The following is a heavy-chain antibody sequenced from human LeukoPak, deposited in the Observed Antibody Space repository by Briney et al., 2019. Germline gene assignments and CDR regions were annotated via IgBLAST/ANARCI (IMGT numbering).Heavy chain of an antibody. CDR2: IIPIFGTA. D-gene: IGHD6-13*01. CDR3: ARGPRYGSSSQRWIRFDP. V-gene: IGHV1-69*13. Sequence: GASVKVSCKASGGTFSSYAISWVRQAPGQGLEWMGGIIPIFGTANYAQKFQGRVTITADESTSTAYMELSSLRSEDTAVYYCARGPRYGSSSQRWIRFDPWGQGTLVTVSS. J-gene: IGHJ5*02. CDR1: GGTFSSYA.